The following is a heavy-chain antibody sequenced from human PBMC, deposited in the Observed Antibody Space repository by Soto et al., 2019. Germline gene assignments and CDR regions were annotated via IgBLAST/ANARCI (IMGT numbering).Heavy chain of an antibody. D-gene: IGHD1-7*01. J-gene: IGHJ3*02. CDR3: ARGGWNYDYPEAFDI. Sequence: QLQLQESGPGLVKPSETLSLTCSVSGDSISSSPYYWGCIRQSPGKALEWIGSIYYTGNTHYNPSLKSRVTMSVDTSKNQFSLELNSVAAADTAVYYCARGGWNYDYPEAFDIWGQGTMVTVSS. V-gene: IGHV4-39*01. CDR1: GDSISSSPYY. CDR2: IYYTGNT.